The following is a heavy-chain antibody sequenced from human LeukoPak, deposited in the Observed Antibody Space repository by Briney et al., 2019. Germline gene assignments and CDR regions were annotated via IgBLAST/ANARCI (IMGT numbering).Heavy chain of an antibody. Sequence: PGGSLRLSCAASGFTFRNYWMSWVRQAPGKGLEWVADIKEDGTKQHYVDSVRGRFTISRDNAKNSLLLQMNRLRDEDTAIYYCASLWDGGHWGQGTLVTVSS. CDR3: ASLWDGGH. CDR1: GFTFRNYW. CDR2: IKEDGTKQ. J-gene: IGHJ4*02. V-gene: IGHV3-7*01. D-gene: IGHD3-16*01.